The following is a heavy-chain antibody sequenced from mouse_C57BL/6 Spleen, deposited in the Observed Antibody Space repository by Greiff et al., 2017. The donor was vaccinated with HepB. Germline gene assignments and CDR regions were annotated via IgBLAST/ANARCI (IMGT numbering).Heavy chain of an antibody. Sequence: QVQLKESGAELVKPGASVKISCKASGYAFSSYWMNWVKQRPGKGLEWIGQIYPGDGDTNYNGKFKGKATLTADKSSSTAYMQLSSLTSEDSAVYFCARSGSSWYFDVWGTGTTVTVSS. J-gene: IGHJ1*03. V-gene: IGHV1-80*01. CDR1: GYAFSSYW. CDR3: ARSGSSWYFDV. D-gene: IGHD3-1*01. CDR2: IYPGDGDT.